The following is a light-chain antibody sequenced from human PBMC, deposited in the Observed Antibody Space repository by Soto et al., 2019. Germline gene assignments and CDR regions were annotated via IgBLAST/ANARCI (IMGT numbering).Light chain of an antibody. Sequence: EIVMTQSPATLSMSPGERATLSCRASQYVGSNLAWYQQRPGQAPRLLIYGAVTRATGIPARFSGRGSGTEFTLTITSLQSEDFVVYYCQQYNGLLWTFGQGTEVEIK. CDR2: GAV. CDR3: QQYNGLLWT. V-gene: IGKV3-15*01. CDR1: QYVGSN. J-gene: IGKJ1*01.